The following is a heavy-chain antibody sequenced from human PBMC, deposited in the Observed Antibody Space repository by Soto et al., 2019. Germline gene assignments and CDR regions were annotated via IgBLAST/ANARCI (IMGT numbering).Heavy chain of an antibody. J-gene: IGHJ4*02. D-gene: IGHD2-15*01. Sequence: AASVTVSCQVSGYTITDLSMHWVRQAPGKGLEWMGGFDPEDGETIYAQKFQGRVTMTEDTSTDTAYMELSSLRSEDTAVYYCARDPPTMLHDFDCWGQGTLVTVSS. V-gene: IGHV1-24*01. CDR3: ARDPPTMLHDFDC. CDR1: GYTITDLS. CDR2: FDPEDGET.